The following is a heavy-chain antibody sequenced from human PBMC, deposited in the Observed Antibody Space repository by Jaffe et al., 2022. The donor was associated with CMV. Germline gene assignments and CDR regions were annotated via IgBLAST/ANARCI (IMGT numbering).Heavy chain of an antibody. Sequence: QVQLQQWGAGLLKPSETLSLTCAVYGGSFSGYYWSWIRQPPGKGLEWIGEINHSGSTNYNPSLKSRVTISVDTSKNQFSLKLSSVTAADTAVYYCAREARGGRWLHPLGYWGQGTLVTVSS. D-gene: IGHD3-16*01. CDR3: AREARGGRWLHPLGY. CDR1: GGSFSGYY. V-gene: IGHV4-34*01. J-gene: IGHJ4*02. CDR2: INHSGST.